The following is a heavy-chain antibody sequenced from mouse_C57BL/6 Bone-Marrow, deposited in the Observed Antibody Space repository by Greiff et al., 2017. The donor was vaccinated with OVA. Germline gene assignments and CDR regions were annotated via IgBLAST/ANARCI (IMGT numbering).Heavy chain of an antibody. Sequence: QVQLQQSGAELVKPGASVKISCKASGYAFSSYWMNWVKQRPGKGLEWIGQIYPGDGDTNYNGKFKGKATLTADKSSSTAYMQLSSLTSEDSAVYFCARSTMIKAWFAYWGQGTLVTVSA. CDR2: IYPGDGDT. D-gene: IGHD2-4*01. J-gene: IGHJ3*01. CDR3: ARSTMIKAWFAY. V-gene: IGHV1-80*01. CDR1: GYAFSSYW.